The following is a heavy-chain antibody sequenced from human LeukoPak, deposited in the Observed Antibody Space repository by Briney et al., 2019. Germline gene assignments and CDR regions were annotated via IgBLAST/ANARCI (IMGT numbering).Heavy chain of an antibody. Sequence: GGSLRLSCAASGFSFSEYAMHWARQAPGKGLEWVALISYDGSDQYYADSVRGRFTISKDKSRSTLFLQMNSLRTKDTAVYFCAKERRGFYMDVWGSGTTVTVSS. CDR3: AKERRGFYMDV. CDR1: GFSFSEYA. CDR2: ISYDGSDQ. V-gene: IGHV3-30*02. J-gene: IGHJ6*03.